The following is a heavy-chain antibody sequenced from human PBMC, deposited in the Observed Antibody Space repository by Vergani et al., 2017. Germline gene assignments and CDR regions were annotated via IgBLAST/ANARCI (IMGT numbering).Heavy chain of an antibody. CDR3: AGRVARLPPGLR. J-gene: IGHJ4*02. Sequence: EVQLVESGGGLVQPGGFLRLSCAASGFTFSSYSMNWVRQAPGKGLEWVSYISSSSSTIYYADSVKGRFTISRDNAKNSLYLQMNSLRAEETAVYYCAGRVARLPPGLRWGQGTLVTVSS. V-gene: IGHV3-48*04. CDR1: GFTFSSYS. CDR2: ISSSSSTI. D-gene: IGHD2-21*02.